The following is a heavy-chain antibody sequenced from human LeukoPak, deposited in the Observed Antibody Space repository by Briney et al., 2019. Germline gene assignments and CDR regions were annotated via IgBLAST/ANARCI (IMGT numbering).Heavy chain of an antibody. CDR3: ARDKPNIAAAGTGSQALSYAFDI. V-gene: IGHV4-31*03. D-gene: IGHD6-13*01. CDR1: GGSISSGGYY. Sequence: PSETLSLTCTVSGGSISSGGYYWSWIRQHPGKGLEWIGYIYYSGSTYYNPSLKSRVTISVDTSKNQFSLKLSSVTAADTAVYYCARDKPNIAAAGTGSQALSYAFDIWGQGTMVTASS. J-gene: IGHJ3*02. CDR2: IYYSGST.